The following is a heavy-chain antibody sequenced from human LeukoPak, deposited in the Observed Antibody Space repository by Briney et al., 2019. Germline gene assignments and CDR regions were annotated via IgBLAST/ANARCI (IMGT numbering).Heavy chain of an antibody. CDR3: ARATRQLGYDAFDI. J-gene: IGHJ3*02. CDR1: GGSISSGGYY. V-gene: IGHV4-30-2*01. D-gene: IGHD6-6*01. Sequence: NASQTLSLTCTVSGGSISSGGYYWSWIRQPPGKGLEWIGYIYHSGSTYYNPSLKSRVTISVDRSKNQFSLKLSSVTAADTAVYYCARATRQLGYDAFDIWGQGTMVTVSS. CDR2: IYHSGST.